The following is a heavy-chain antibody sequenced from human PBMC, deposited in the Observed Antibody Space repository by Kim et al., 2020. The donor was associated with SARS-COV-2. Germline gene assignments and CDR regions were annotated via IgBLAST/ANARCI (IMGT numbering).Heavy chain of an antibody. V-gene: IGHV3-21*01. CDR1: GFTFSSYS. CDR3: SRAERIGTNPLLDY. J-gene: IGHJ4*02. D-gene: IGHD2-8*01. Sequence: GGSLRLSCAASGFTFSSYSMNWVRQAPGKGLEWVSSSSITRTGNYNYYADPVKGRFTISRDNAKNSLYLQMNSLRAEDTAVYYCSRAERIGTNPLLDYWGQGTLVTVSS. CDR2: ITRTGNYN.